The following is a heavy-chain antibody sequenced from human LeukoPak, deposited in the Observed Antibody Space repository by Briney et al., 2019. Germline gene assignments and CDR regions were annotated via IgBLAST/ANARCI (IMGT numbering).Heavy chain of an antibody. V-gene: IGHV3-66*01. CDR3: ALGLVTDY. CDR1: GFTVSSNF. CDR2: IYSGGST. D-gene: IGHD3-9*01. J-gene: IGHJ4*02. Sequence: GGSLRFSCAASGFTVSSNFMSWVRQAPGKGLEWVSVIYSGGSTYYADSVKGRFTISRDNSKNTLYLQMNSLRVEDTAVYYCALGLVTDYWGQGTLVTVSS.